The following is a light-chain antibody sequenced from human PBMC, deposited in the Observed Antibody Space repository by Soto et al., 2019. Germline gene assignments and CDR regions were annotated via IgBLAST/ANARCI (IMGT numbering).Light chain of an antibody. CDR1: QNINNY. J-gene: IGKJ4*01. V-gene: IGKV1-5*01. CDR2: DAY. CDR3: QQYESYSPLT. Sequence: DIQMTQSPSSLSASVGDRVTITCQASQNINNYLNWYQQKPGRAPKLLIYDAYSLESGVPSRFSGRRSGTEFTLTIAGLQPEDFATYYCQQYESYSPLTFGGGTKVDI.